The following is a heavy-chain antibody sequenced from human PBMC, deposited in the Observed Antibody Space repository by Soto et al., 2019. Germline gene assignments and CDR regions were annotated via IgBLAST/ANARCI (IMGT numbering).Heavy chain of an antibody. Sequence: QVQLVQSGAEVKKPGSSVNVSCKASGGTFNNYGMGWVRQAPGQGLEWKGGIIPMIGSTNYAQNFQSRLTLTADASRSTAYMELRSLRSDDTAVYYCASWDYDVLTGYSYDDWGQGTLVTVSS. CDR3: ASWDYDVLTGYSYDD. D-gene: IGHD3-9*01. V-gene: IGHV1-69*01. J-gene: IGHJ4*02. CDR2: IIPMIGST. CDR1: GGTFNNYG.